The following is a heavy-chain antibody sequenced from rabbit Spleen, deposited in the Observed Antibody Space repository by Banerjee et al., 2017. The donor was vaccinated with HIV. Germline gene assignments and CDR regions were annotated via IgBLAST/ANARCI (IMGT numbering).Heavy chain of an antibody. CDR3: ARDLVAVIGWNFNL. V-gene: IGHV1S40*01. Sequence: QSLEESGGDLVKPGASLTLTCTASGFSFSSSYYMCWVRQAPGKGLECIACIYNGDGSTYYATWAKGRFTISKTSSTTVTLQMTSLTAADTATYFCARDLVAVIGWNFNLWGQGTLVTVS. D-gene: IGHD1-1*01. CDR1: GFSFSSSYY. CDR2: IYNGDGST. J-gene: IGHJ4*01.